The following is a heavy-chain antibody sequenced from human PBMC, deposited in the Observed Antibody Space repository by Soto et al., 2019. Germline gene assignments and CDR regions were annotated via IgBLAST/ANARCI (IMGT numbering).Heavy chain of an antibody. CDR2: IYHSGST. J-gene: IGHJ4*02. V-gene: IGHV4-4*02. CDR1: GGSISSSNW. Sequence: SETLSLTCAVSGGSISSSNWWSWVCQPPGKGLEWIGEIYHSGSTNYNPSLKSRVTISVDTSKNQFSLKLSSVTAADTAVYYCAREGIAAAGIDYWGQGTLVTVSS. D-gene: IGHD6-13*01. CDR3: AREGIAAAGIDY.